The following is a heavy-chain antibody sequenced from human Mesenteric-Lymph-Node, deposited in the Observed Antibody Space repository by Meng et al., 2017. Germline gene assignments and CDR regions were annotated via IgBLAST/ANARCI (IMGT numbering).Heavy chain of an antibody. CDR2: IYYSGST. CDR3: ARNVPGTSAYYD. J-gene: IGHJ4*02. D-gene: IGHD3-22*01. V-gene: IGHV4-28*01. CDR1: GYSISSTNW. Sequence: QVHLTESGPGLVKPSEPLSLTCAVSGYSISSTNWWGWIRQPPGKGLEWIGYIYYSGSTSYNPSLKSRVAMSVDTSKNQFSLNLNSVTAVDTAVYYCARNVPGTSAYYDWGQGTLVTVSS.